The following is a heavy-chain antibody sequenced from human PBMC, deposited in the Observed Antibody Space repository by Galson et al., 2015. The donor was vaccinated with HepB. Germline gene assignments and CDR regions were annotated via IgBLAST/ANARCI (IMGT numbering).Heavy chain of an antibody. Sequence: SLRLSCAASGFTFSSYAMSWVRQAPGKGLEWVALISYDGSKEFYTDSVKGRFTISRDNSKNTVYLQMNSLRVDDTAVYYCAKDALATLDYWGQGTLVTVSS. D-gene: IGHD5-24*01. V-gene: IGHV3-30*18. J-gene: IGHJ4*02. CDR1: GFTFSSYA. CDR3: AKDALATLDY. CDR2: ISYDGSKE.